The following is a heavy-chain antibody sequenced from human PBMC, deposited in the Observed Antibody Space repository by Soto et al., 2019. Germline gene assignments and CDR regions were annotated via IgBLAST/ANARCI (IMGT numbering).Heavy chain of an antibody. CDR1: GFTFSSYW. J-gene: IGHJ4*02. V-gene: IGHV3-7*01. CDR3: SRDKLAYYYYSSGPNYFYY. D-gene: IGHD3-22*01. Sequence: PGGSLRLSCAASGFTFSSYWMSWVRQAPGKGLEWVANIKQDGSEKYYVDSVKGRFTISRDNAKNSLYLQMNSLRAEDTAVYYCSRDKLAYYYYSSGPNYFYYWGQGTLVTVSS. CDR2: IKQDGSEK.